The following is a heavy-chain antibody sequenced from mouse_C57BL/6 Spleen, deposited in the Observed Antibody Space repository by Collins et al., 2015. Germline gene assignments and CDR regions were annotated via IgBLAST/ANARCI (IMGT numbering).Heavy chain of an antibody. CDR1: GFTFSNYW. Sequence: EVKLEESGGGLVQPGGSMKLSCVASGFTFSNYWMNWVRQSPEKGLEWVAQIRLKSDNYATHYAESVKGRFTISRDDSKSSVYLQMNNLRAEDTGIYYCTEGEGWFAYWGQGTLVTVSA. CDR2: IRLKSDNYAT. CDR3: TEGEGWFAY. V-gene: IGHV6-3*01. J-gene: IGHJ3*01.